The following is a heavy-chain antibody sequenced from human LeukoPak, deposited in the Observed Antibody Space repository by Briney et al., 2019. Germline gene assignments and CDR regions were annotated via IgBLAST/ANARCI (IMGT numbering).Heavy chain of an antibody. D-gene: IGHD6-6*01. V-gene: IGHV5-51*01. Sequence: GESLQISCKGSGSSFTSYWIGWVRQLPGKGLEWMGIIYPGDSDTRYSPSFQGQVTISADKSISTAYLQWSSLKASDTAMYYCQSYSSSSGVDYWGQGTLVTVSS. CDR1: GSSFTSYW. CDR2: IYPGDSDT. CDR3: QSYSSSSGVDY. J-gene: IGHJ4*02.